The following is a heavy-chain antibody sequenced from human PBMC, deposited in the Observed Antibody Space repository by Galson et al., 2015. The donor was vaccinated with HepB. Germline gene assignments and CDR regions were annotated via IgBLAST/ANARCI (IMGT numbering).Heavy chain of an antibody. CDR1: GFTFSSYW. D-gene: IGHD2-2*01. V-gene: IGHV3-7*01. CDR2: IKQDGSEK. J-gene: IGHJ5*02. Sequence: SLRLSCAASGFTFSSYWMSWVRQAPGKGLEWVANIKQDGSEKYYVDSVKGRFTISRDNAKNSLYLQMNSLRAEDTAVYYCVRDQVVVVPAAIYQNWFDPWGQGTLVTVSS. CDR3: VRDQVVVVPAAIYQNWFDP.